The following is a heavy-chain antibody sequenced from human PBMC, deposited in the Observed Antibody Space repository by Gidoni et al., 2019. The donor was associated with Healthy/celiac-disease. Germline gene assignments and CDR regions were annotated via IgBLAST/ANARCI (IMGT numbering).Heavy chain of an antibody. J-gene: IGHJ3*02. Sequence: EVQLLESGGGLVQPGGSLRLSCAASGFTFSSYAMSWVRQAPGKGLEWVSAISGSGGSTYYADSVKGRFTISRDNSKNTLYLQMNSLRAEDTAVYYCATHSLYGGNYHDAFDIWGQGTMVTVSS. CDR2: ISGSGGST. CDR1: GFTFSSYA. D-gene: IGHD4-17*01. CDR3: ATHSLYGGNYHDAFDI. V-gene: IGHV3-23*01.